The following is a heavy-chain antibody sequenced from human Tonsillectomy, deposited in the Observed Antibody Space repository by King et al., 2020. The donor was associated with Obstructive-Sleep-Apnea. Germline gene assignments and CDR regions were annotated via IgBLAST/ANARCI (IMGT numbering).Heavy chain of an antibody. CDR1: GFTFSRDG. J-gene: IGHJ4*02. CDR2: ISIDGSQE. D-gene: IGHD3-16*01. V-gene: IGHV3-30*18. Sequence: HVQLGESGGGVVQPGESLRLSCAASGFTFSRDGMDWVRQVPGKGREWVTLISIDGSQEYYLASVKGRFTVSGDNSKKTLSPQSNSLRPEDTAVYHCAKVDYPWDSYRSIDFWGQGTLVTVSS. CDR3: AKVDYPWDSYRSIDF.